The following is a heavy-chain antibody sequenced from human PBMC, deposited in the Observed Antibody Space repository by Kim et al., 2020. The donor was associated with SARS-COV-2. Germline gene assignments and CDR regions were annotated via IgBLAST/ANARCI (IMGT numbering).Heavy chain of an antibody. CDR1: GFTFSSYG. D-gene: IGHD5-12*01. CDR2: ISYDGSNK. CDR3: AKGGGATIWYYFDY. V-gene: IGHV3-30*18. J-gene: IGHJ4*02. Sequence: GGSLRLSCAASGFTFSSYGMHWVRQAPGKGLEWVAVISYDGSNKYYADSVKGRFTISRDNSKNTLYLQMNSLRAEDTAVYYCAKGGGATIWYYFDYWGQGTLVTVSS.